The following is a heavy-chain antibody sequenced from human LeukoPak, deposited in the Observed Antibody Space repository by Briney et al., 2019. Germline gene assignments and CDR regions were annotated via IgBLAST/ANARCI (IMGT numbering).Heavy chain of an antibody. J-gene: IGHJ3*02. V-gene: IGHV4-39*07. D-gene: IGHD3-16*02. CDR3: ARDLMITFGGVIVSYACDI. Sequence: SETLSLTCAVSGASVSGSNYYWGWIRQPPGKGLEWIGNIYSSGSTYYNPSLKSRVTISVDTSKNRFSLRLSSVTAADTAVYYCARDLMITFGGVIVSYACDIWGQGTMVTVSS. CDR1: GASVSGSNYY. CDR2: IYSSGST.